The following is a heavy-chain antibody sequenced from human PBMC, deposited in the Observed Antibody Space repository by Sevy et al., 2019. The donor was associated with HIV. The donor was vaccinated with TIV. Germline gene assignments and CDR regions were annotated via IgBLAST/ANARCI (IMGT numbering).Heavy chain of an antibody. CDR3: ASPIIVVVPAAPTIDY. D-gene: IGHD2-2*01. J-gene: IGHJ4*02. CDR2: ISGSGGST. V-gene: IGHV3-23*01. CDR1: GFTFSSYA. Sequence: GGSLRLSCAASGFTFSSYAMSWVRQAPGKGLEWVSAISGSGGSTYYADSVKGRFTMSRDNSKNKLYLQMNSLRAEDTAVYYCASPIIVVVPAAPTIDYWGQGTLVTVSS.